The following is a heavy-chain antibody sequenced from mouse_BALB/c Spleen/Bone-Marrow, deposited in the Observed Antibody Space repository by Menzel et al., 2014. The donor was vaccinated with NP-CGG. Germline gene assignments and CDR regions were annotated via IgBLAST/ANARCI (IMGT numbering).Heavy chain of an antibody. Sequence: EVQLVESGPELVKPGASVKMSCKASGYTFTSYVMHWVKQKPGQGLEWIGYINPYNDGTKYNEKFKGKATLTSDKSSSTAHMELSSLTSEDSAVYYCTRGGYYDYDEGAMDYWGQGSSVTDSS. V-gene: IGHV1-14*01. CDR3: TRGGYYDYDEGAMDY. D-gene: IGHD2-4*01. CDR1: GYTFTSYV. J-gene: IGHJ4*01. CDR2: INPYNDGT.